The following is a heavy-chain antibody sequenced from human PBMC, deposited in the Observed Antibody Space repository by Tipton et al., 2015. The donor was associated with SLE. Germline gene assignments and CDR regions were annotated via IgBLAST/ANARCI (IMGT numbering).Heavy chain of an antibody. D-gene: IGHD6-13*01. Sequence: SLRLSCAASGFTFSSYSMNWVRQAPGKGLEWVSSISSSSSYIYYADSVKGRFTISRDNAKNTLYLQMNSLRAEDTAVYYCARDRRQYSSSWSAPFDYWGQGTLVTVSS. CDR3: ARDRRQYSSSWSAPFDY. CDR2: ISSSSSYI. J-gene: IGHJ4*02. CDR1: GFTFSSYS. V-gene: IGHV3-21*01.